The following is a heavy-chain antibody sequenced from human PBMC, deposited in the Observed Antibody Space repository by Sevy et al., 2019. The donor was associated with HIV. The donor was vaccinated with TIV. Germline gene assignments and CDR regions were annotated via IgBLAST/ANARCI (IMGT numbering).Heavy chain of an antibody. CDR1: GFTFSSYS. J-gene: IGHJ4*02. CDR3: ARDAAVAGSYFDY. CDR2: ISSSSSYK. Sequence: GGSLRLSCAASGFTFSSYSMNWVRQAPGKGLEWVSSISSSSSYKYYADSVKGRFTISRDNAKNSLYLQMNSLRAEDTAVYYCARDAAVAGSYFDYWGQGTLVTVSS. D-gene: IGHD6-19*01. V-gene: IGHV3-21*01.